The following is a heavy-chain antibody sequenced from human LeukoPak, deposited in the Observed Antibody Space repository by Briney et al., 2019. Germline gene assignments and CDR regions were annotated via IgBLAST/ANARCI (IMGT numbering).Heavy chain of an antibody. CDR2: ISDSGDST. D-gene: IGHD3-9*01. Sequence: GGSLRLSCAASGLNRRGYAMSWVRPAPGKGLEWVSAISDSGDSTYYTNSVKGRFTISRDNSKNTLHLQMNSLRAEDTDIYYCAKGFKSDYDILTGYFDFFDYWGQGTLVTVSS. V-gene: IGHV3-23*01. CDR1: GLNRRGYA. J-gene: IGHJ4*02. CDR3: AKGFKSDYDILTGYFDFFDY.